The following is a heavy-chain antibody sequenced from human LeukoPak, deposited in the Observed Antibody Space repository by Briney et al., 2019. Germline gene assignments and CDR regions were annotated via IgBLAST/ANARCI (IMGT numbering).Heavy chain of an antibody. CDR1: GGSISSYY. J-gene: IGHJ2*01. Sequence: SETLSLTCTVSGGSISSYYWSWIRQPPGKGLEWIGYIYYSGSTNYNPSLKSRVTISVDTSKNQFSLKLSSETAADTAVYYCARDQDDYGDPYWYFDLWGRGTLVTVSS. V-gene: IGHV4-59*01. D-gene: IGHD4-17*01. CDR3: ARDQDDYGDPYWYFDL. CDR2: IYYSGST.